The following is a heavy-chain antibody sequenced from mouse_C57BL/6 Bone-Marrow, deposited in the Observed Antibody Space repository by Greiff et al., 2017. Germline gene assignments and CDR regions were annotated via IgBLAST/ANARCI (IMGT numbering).Heavy chain of an antibody. Sequence: QVQLQQSGAELVRPGTSVTMSCKASGYTFTNYWIGWAKQRPGHGLEWIGDIYPGGGYTNYNEKFKGKATLTADKSSSAAYMQFSSLTSEDSAIYDGARGDSSGYGIAYWGQGTLVTDSA. D-gene: IGHD3-2*02. CDR1: GYTFTNYW. J-gene: IGHJ3*01. CDR3: ARGDSSGYGIAY. CDR2: IYPGGGYT. V-gene: IGHV1-63*01.